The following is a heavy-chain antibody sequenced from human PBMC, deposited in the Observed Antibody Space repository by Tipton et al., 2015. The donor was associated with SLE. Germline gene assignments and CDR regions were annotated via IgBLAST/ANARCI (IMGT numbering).Heavy chain of an antibody. CDR2: IYPGDSDT. D-gene: IGHD6-6*01. Sequence: QSGPEVKKPGESLKISCKGSGYSFTSYWIGWVRQMPGKGLEWMGIIYPGDSDTRYSPSFQGQVIISADKSISTAYLQWTSLKASDTAMYYCARATSWVRIAARPWYCDLLGRGTLVTVSS. CDR3: ARATSWVRIAARPWYCDL. V-gene: IGHV5-51*03. J-gene: IGHJ2*01. CDR1: GYSFTSYW.